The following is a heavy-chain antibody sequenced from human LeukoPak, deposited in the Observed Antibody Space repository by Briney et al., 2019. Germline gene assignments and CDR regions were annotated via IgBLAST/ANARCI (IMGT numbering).Heavy chain of an antibody. J-gene: IGHJ4*02. CDR1: GFIFSKFA. Sequence: GGSLRLSCAASGFIFSKFAVTWVRQAPGKGLEWVSGTSGSGGSTYYAGSVKGRFTISRDNSKNTLYLQMNSLRVEDTAVYYCAKNGGSQCYSHLDSWGQGTLVTVSS. CDR3: AKNGGSQCYSHLDS. CDR2: TSGSGGST. D-gene: IGHD2-15*01. V-gene: IGHV3-23*01.